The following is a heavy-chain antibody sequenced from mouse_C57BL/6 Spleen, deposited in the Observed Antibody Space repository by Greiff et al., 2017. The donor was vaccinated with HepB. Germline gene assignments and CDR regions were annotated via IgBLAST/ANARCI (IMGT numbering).Heavy chain of an antibody. D-gene: IGHD2-5*01. CDR3: ARRETYYSNYDY. J-gene: IGHJ2*01. CDR1: GFTFSSYA. Sequence: EVKVVESGGGLVKPGGSLKLSCAASGFTFSSYAMSWVRQTPEKRLEWVATISDGGSYTYYPDNVKGRFTISRDNAKNNLYLQMSHLKSEDTAMYYCARRETYYSNYDYWGQGTTLTVSS. V-gene: IGHV5-4*03. CDR2: ISDGGSYT.